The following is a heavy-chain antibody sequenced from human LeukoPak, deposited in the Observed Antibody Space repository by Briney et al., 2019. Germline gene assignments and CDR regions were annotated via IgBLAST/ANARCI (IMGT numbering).Heavy chain of an antibody. Sequence: NPSETLSLTCTVSGGSISSGDYYWSWIRQPPGKGLEWIGYIYYSGSTYYNPSLKSRVTISVDTSKNQFSLKLSSVTAADTAVYYCARARGYYDPNWFDPWGQGTLVTVSS. D-gene: IGHD3-22*01. CDR3: ARARGYYDPNWFDP. CDR1: GGSISSGDYY. J-gene: IGHJ5*02. V-gene: IGHV4-30-4*01. CDR2: IYYSGST.